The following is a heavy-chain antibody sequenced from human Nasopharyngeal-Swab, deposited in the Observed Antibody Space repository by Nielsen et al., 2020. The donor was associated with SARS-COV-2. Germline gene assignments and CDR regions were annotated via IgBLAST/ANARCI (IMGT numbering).Heavy chain of an antibody. CDR2: ISSSSSYI. CDR3: ARDGLDYDFWSAYFMDV. CDR1: GFTFNNYN. V-gene: IGHV3-21*01. J-gene: IGHJ6*02. Sequence: GGSLRLFCAASGFTFNNYNFNWVRQAPGKGLEWVSSISSSSSYIYYADSVKGRFTISRDNAKNSLYLQMNSLRAEDTAVYYCARDGLDYDFWSAYFMDVWGRGTTVTVSS. D-gene: IGHD3-3*01.